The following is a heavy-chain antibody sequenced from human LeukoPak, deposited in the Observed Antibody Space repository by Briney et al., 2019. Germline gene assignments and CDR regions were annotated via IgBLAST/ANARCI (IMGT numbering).Heavy chain of an antibody. J-gene: IGHJ5*02. CDR1: GGSISSYY. D-gene: IGHD1-14*01. V-gene: IGHV4-59*01. CDR2: IYYSGST. Sequence: ETLSLTCTVSGGSISSYYWSWIRQPPGKGLEWIGYIYYSGSTNYNPSLKSRVTISVDTSKNQFSLKLSSVTAADTAVYYCARLNKPGWFDPWGQGTLVTVSS. CDR3: ARLNKPGWFDP.